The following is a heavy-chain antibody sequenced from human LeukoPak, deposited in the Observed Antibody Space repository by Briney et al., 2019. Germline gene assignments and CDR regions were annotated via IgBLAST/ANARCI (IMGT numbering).Heavy chain of an antibody. Sequence: SETLSLICSVSGGSIRSGDHHWAWVRQPPGKGLEFIGSLDESGRPYYNRPLKSRVSISGDTSGKQFSLNLTSVTAADTAVYFCARDLGGYPFFMDVWGRGTTVIVSS. CDR3: ARDLGGYPFFMDV. D-gene: IGHD2-15*01. CDR2: LDESGRP. V-gene: IGHV4-39*07. J-gene: IGHJ6*03. CDR1: GGSIRSGDHH.